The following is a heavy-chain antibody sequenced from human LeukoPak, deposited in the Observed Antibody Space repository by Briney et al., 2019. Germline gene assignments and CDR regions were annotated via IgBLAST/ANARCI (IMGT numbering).Heavy chain of an antibody. V-gene: IGHV4-4*02. CDR1: GGSISTTNW. Sequence: PSETLSLTCGVSGGSISTTNWWTWVRQPPGEGLEWIGEVHLSGRTHYNPSLESRVTMSVDMSENHISLRLTSVTAADTAVYYSAREGGPYRPLDYSGQGTLVTVSS. CDR2: VHLSGRT. J-gene: IGHJ4*02. CDR3: AREGGPYRPLDY.